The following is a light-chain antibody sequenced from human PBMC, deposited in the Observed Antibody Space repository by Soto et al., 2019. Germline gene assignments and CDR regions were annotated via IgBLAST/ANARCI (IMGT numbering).Light chain of an antibody. J-gene: IGLJ3*02. CDR1: SSDVGGYNY. V-gene: IGLV2-11*01. Sequence: QSALTQPRSVSGSPGQSVTISCTGTSSDVGGYNYVSWYQQHPGKAPKLMIYDVSKRPSGVPDRFSGSKSGNTASLTISGRQAEDEADYYCCSYAGSYDWVVGGGTKLTVL. CDR3: CSYAGSYDWV. CDR2: DVS.